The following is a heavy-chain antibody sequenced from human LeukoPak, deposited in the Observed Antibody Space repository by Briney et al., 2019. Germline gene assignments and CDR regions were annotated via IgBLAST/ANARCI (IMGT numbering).Heavy chain of an antibody. CDR1: GFTFSRYA. CDR2: ISSNGGST. Sequence: QAGGSLRLSCSASGFTFSRYAMHWVRQARGKGLEYVSAISSNGGSTYYADSVKGRFTISRDNSRNTLHLQMSSLRVEDTAVYYCVKDSSSGSYFDYWGQGTVVTVSS. J-gene: IGHJ4*02. D-gene: IGHD3-10*01. V-gene: IGHV3-64D*06. CDR3: VKDSSSGSYFDY.